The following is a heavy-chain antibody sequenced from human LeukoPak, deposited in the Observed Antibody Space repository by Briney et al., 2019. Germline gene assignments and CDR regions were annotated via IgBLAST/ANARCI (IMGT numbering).Heavy chain of an antibody. V-gene: IGHV3-9*01. Sequence: PGGSLRLSCAASGFTFDDYAMHWVRQAPGKGLEWVSGISWNSGSIGYADSVKGRFTISRDNAKNSLYLQMNSLRAEDTALYYCAKVGGSGSYYNELFDYWGQGTLVTVSS. CDR2: ISWNSGSI. CDR3: AKVGGSGSYYNELFDY. CDR1: GFTFDDYA. J-gene: IGHJ4*02. D-gene: IGHD3-10*01.